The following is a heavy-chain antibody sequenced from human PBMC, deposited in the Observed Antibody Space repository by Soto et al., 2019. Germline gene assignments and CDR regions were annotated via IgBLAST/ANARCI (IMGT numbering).Heavy chain of an antibody. Sequence: GGSLRLSCAASGFTFSIYSMDWVRQAPGKGLEWVSFISGSGTPIYYADSVKGRFTISRDNAKNSLYLQMNSLRDEDTAVYYCARVRGGRFGYFDYWGQGALVTVSS. CDR1: GFTFSIYS. J-gene: IGHJ4*02. CDR3: ARVRGGRFGYFDY. V-gene: IGHV3-48*02. D-gene: IGHD2-15*01. CDR2: ISGSGTPI.